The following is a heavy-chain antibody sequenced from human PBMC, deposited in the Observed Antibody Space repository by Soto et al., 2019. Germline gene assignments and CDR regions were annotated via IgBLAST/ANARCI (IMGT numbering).Heavy chain of an antibody. V-gene: IGHV1-69*06. CDR3: ARGAAVPALVTYYYGMDV. Sequence: SVKVSCKASGYPFIDSYLHWVRQAPGQGLEWMGGITPIFGTTNYAQKFQGRVTITADKSTSTAYMELSSLRSEDTAVYYCARGAAVPALVTYYYGMDVWGQGTTVTVS. J-gene: IGHJ6*02. CDR2: ITPIFGTT. D-gene: IGHD5-18*01. CDR1: GYPFIDSY.